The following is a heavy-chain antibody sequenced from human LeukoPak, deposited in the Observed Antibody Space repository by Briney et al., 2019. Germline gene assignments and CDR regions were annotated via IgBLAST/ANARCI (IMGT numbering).Heavy chain of an antibody. J-gene: IGHJ5*02. CDR1: GFTFSSYG. D-gene: IGHD4-17*01. CDR2: ISYDGSNK. V-gene: IGHV3-30*03. Sequence: GGSLRLSCAASGFTFSSYGMHWVRQAPGKGLEWGAVISYDGSNKYYADSVKGRFTISRDNSKNTLYLQMNSLRAEDTAVYYCARGDYGDDNWFDPWGQGTLVTVSS. CDR3: ARGDYGDDNWFDP.